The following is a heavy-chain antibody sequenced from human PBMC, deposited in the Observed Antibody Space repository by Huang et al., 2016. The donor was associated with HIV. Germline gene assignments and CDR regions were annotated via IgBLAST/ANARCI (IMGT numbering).Heavy chain of an antibody. J-gene: IGHJ4*02. V-gene: IGHV3-30*02. CDR2: RRFDGSNK. D-gene: IGHD4-17*01. CDR3: AKEFYGDYGAAFDY. CDR1: GFTFSSYG. Sequence: QVQLVESGGGVVQPGGSLRLSCAASGFTFSSYGMHWVRQEPGKGLEWVAFRRFDGSNKYYADSVKGRFTISRDNSRNTLYLQMNSLRAEDTAVYYCAKEFYGDYGAAFDYWGQGTLVTVSS.